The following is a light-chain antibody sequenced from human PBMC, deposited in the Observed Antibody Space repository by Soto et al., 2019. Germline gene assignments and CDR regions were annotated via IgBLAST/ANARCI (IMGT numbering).Light chain of an antibody. Sequence: IVLTQSPVTLSFSPVERATLSSMASQSVRTYLAWYQVKPGQAPRLLIYDASRRASGVPARFSGSGSGTDFTLTISSLEPEHFALYYCQQRNTWPPITFGQGTRLE. V-gene: IGKV3-11*01. CDR3: QQRNTWPPIT. CDR1: QSVRTY. J-gene: IGKJ5*01. CDR2: DAS.